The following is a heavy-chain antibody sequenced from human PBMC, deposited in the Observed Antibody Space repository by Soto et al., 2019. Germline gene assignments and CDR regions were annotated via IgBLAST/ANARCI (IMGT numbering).Heavy chain of an antibody. J-gene: IGHJ4*02. CDR3: GKGADYFDY. V-gene: IGHV6-1*01. CDR1: GDSVSSNSAA. Sequence: SQTLSLTCAISGDSVSSNSAALNWIRQSPSRGLEWLGRTYYRSKWYNDYAVSVKSRITINPDTSKNQFSLQLNSVTPEDTAVYYCGKGADYFDYWGQGTLVTVSS. CDR2: TYYRSKWYN.